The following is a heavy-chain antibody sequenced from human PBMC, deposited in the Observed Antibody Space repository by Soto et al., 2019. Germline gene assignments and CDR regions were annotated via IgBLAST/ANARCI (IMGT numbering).Heavy chain of an antibody. CDR3: ARGFRVAGTRWWFDP. CDR1: GGSISSNYYY. V-gene: IGHV4-39*01. Sequence: SETLSLTCTVSGGSISSNYYYWGWIRQPPGKGLEWIGSIYYSGSTYYNPSLKSRVTISVDTSKNQFSLKLSSVTAADTAVYYCARGFRVAGTRWWFDPWGQGTLVTVSS. D-gene: IGHD2-15*01. CDR2: IYYSGST. J-gene: IGHJ5*02.